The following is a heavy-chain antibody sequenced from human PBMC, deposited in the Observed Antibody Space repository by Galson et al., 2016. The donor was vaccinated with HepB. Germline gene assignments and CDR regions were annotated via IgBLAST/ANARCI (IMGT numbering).Heavy chain of an antibody. CDR2: IYLGDSDT. CDR1: GYSFTSYW. CDR3: ARRQFTAYGLDV. V-gene: IGHV5-51*03. J-gene: IGHJ6*02. Sequence: QSGAEVKKPGESLKISCKGSGYSFTSYWVGWVRQRPGKGLEWMGIIYLGDSDTRYSPSFEGQVTTSADKSTATAYLHWTSLKASDTAIYYCARRQFTAYGLDVWGQGTTIAVSS. D-gene: IGHD6-19*01.